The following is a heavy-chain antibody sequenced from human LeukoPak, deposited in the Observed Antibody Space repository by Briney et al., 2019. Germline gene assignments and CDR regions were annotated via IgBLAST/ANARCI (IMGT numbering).Heavy chain of an antibody. CDR3: AIDPADYYETNSLDF. CDR2: INNGGENT. D-gene: IGHD3-22*01. V-gene: IGHV3-23*01. J-gene: IGHJ4*02. CDR1: GFTFSSYW. Sequence: GGSLRLSCAASGFTFSSYWMHWVRQAPGKGLEWVSTINNGGENTHYADSVEGRFTISRDNSKNTLYLQVNSLRAEDTALYYCAIDPADYYETNSLDFWGQGTPVTVSS.